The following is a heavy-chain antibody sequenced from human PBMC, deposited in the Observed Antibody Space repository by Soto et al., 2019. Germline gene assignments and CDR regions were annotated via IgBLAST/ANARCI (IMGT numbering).Heavy chain of an antibody. J-gene: IGHJ4*02. CDR1: GGSISSGGYY. V-gene: IGHV4-31*03. D-gene: IGHD3-10*01. Sequence: QVQLQESGPGLVKPSQTLSLTCTVSGGSISSGGYYWSWIRQHPGKGLEWSGYIYYTGSTNYNPSHTSRQTISVDTSKNEFSLKLSSVPDADTAGYYCAAACCHGSGSSPIEYWGQGTLATVSS. CDR2: IYYTGST. CDR3: AAACCHGSGSSPIEY.